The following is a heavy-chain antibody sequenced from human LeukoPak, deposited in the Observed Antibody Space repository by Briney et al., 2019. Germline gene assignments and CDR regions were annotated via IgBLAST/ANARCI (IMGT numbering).Heavy chain of an antibody. CDR2: IYHSGST. J-gene: IGHJ4*02. D-gene: IGHD3-22*01. CDR3: ARDRYYYDSSGYYYFDY. V-gene: IGHV4-4*02. CDR1: GFTFSNAW. Sequence: GSLRLSCAASGFTFSNAWMGWVRQAPGKGLEWIGEIYHSGSTNYNPSLKSRVTMSVDTTKNQFSLKLSSVTAADTAVYYCARDRYYYDSSGYYYFDYWGQGTLVTVSS.